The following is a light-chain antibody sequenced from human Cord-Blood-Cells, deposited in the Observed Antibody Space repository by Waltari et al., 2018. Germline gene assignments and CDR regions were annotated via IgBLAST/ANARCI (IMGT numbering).Light chain of an antibody. CDR3: SSYTSSSTLV. CDR2: YVS. V-gene: IGLV2-14*01. J-gene: IGLJ2*01. CDR1: SSYVGGYNY. Sequence: QSALTQPASVSGSPGQSITISCTGTSSYVGGYNYVSLYQQHPGKAPNLMIYYVSKRLAGVSNRFYGSKSGHTASLTLSGLQAEDEAEYYCSSYTSSSTLVFGGGTKLTVL.